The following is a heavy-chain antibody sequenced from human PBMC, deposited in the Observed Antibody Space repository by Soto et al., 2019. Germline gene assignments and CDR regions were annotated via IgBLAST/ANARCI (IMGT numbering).Heavy chain of an antibody. Sequence: GGSLRLSCAASGFTFSSYAMHWVRQAPGKGLEWVAGVSYDGSNKYYADSVKGRFTISRDNSKSTLYLQMNSLRAEDTAVYYCARGPSSLTRFDYWGQGTLVTVSS. V-gene: IGHV3-30-3*01. J-gene: IGHJ4*02. CDR3: ARGPSSLTRFDY. CDR2: VSYDGSNK. D-gene: IGHD2-2*01. CDR1: GFTFSSYA.